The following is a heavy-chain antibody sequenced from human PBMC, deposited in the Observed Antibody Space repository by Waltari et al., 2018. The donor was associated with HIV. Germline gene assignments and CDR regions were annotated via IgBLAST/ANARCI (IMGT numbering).Heavy chain of an antibody. Sequence: EVQLVQSGAEVKKPGATVKISCKVSGYTFTDYYMHWVQQAPGKGLEWMGLVDPEDGETIYAEKFQGRVTITADTSTDTAYMELSSLRSEDTAVYYCATDRVVGDFWSGYYQGYWGQGTLVTVSS. J-gene: IGHJ4*02. CDR3: ATDRVVGDFWSGYYQGY. D-gene: IGHD3-3*01. V-gene: IGHV1-69-2*01. CDR1: GYTFTDYY. CDR2: VDPEDGET.